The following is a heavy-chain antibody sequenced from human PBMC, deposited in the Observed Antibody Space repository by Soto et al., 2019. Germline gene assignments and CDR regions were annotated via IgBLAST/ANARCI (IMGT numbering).Heavy chain of an antibody. Sequence: PGESLKISCKGSGFSFTSYWIGWVRQMPGKGLEWMGIIYPGDSETKYSPYFEGQVTISADKSTNTAYLKWSSLKASDTTMYYCASPPLPGIVVPGGYNYHDGLDVWGQGTPVTVSS. D-gene: IGHD6-19*01. V-gene: IGHV5-51*01. CDR1: GFSFTSYW. J-gene: IGHJ6*02. CDR3: ASPPLPGIVVPGGYNYHDGLDV. CDR2: IYPGDSET.